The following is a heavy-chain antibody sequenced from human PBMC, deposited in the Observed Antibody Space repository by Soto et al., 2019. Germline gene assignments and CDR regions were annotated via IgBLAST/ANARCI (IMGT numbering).Heavy chain of an antibody. CDR2: IYHSGST. CDR1: GGSISSGGYS. J-gene: IGHJ3*02. CDR3: ARGGGEGAFGI. Sequence: PSETLSLTCAVSGGSISSGGYSWSWIRQPPGKGLEWIGYIYHSGSTYYNPSLKSRVTISVDRSKNQFSLKLSSVTAADTAVYYCARGGGEGAFGIWGQGTMVTVSS. V-gene: IGHV4-30-2*01.